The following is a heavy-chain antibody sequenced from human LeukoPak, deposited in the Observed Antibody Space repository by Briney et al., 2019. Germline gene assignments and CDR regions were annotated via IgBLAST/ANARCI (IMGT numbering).Heavy chain of an antibody. V-gene: IGHV3-30*04. CDR3: ARNFNHFDY. D-gene: IGHD1-14*01. CDR1: GFTFSSYA. CDR2: ISYDGRIK. Sequence: QTGGSLRLSCAASGFTFSSYAMHWVRQAPGKGLEWVAVISYDGRIKYYTDSVKGRFPISRDNSKNTLYLQMNSLRAEDTAVYYCARNFNHFDYWGQGTLVTVSS. J-gene: IGHJ4*02.